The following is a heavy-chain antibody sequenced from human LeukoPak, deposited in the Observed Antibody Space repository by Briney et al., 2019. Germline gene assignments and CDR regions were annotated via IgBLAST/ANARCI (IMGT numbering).Heavy chain of an antibody. CDR1: GGSFSGHY. D-gene: IGHD3-10*01. CDR2: INHSGST. Sequence: PSETLSLTCAVYGGSFSGHYWSWIRQPPGKGLEWIGEINHSGSTNYNPSLKSRVTISVDTSKNQFSLKLSSVTAADTAVYYCARGRSFRYGSDWGQGTLVTVSS. V-gene: IGHV4-34*01. CDR3: ARGRSFRYGSD. J-gene: IGHJ4*02.